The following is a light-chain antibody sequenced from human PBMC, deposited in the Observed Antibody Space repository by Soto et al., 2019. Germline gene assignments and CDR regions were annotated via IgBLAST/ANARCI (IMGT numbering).Light chain of an antibody. J-gene: IGKJ1*01. CDR1: QGISSY. Sequence: AIRMTLSPSSVSASTGDRVTITCRASQGISSYLAWYQQKPGKAPKLLIYAASTLQSGVPSRFSGSGSGTDFTLTISCLQSEDFATYYCQQYYSYPWTFGQGTKVDI. CDR3: QQYYSYPWT. V-gene: IGKV1-8*01. CDR2: AAS.